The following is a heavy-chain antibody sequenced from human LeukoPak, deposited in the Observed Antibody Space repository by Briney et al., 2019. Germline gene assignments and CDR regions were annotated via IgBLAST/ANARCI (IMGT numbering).Heavy chain of an antibody. V-gene: IGHV1-24*01. J-gene: IGHJ4*02. CDR2: FDPEDGET. CDR3: ATGCSGGSCPHDY. D-gene: IGHD2-15*01. Sequence: ASVKVSCKVSGYTLTELSMHWVRQAPGKGLEWMGGFDPEDGETIYAQKFQGRVTMTEDTSTDTAYMELSSLRSGDTAVYYCATGCSGGSCPHDYWGQGTLVTVSS. CDR1: GYTLTELS.